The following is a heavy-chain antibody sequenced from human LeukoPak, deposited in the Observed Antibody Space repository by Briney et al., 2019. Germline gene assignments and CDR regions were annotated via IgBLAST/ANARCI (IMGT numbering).Heavy chain of an antibody. D-gene: IGHD2-2*02. V-gene: IGHV3-21*01. CDR3: ARDRGYCSSTSCYKAPLDAFDI. Sequence: GGSLRLSCAASGFTFDDYAMHWVRQVPGKGLEWVSSISSSSSYIYYADSVKGRFTISRDNAKNSLYLQMNSLRAEDTAVYYCARDRGYCSSTSCYKAPLDAFDIWGQGTMVTVSS. CDR2: ISSSSSYI. CDR1: GFTFDDYA. J-gene: IGHJ3*02.